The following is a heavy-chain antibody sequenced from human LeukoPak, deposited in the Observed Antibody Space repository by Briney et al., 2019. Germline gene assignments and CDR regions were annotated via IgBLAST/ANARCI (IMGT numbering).Heavy chain of an antibody. D-gene: IGHD3-16*01. Sequence: GGSLRLSCAASGFTLSGYFMSWVRQAPGEGLEWVASIKGDGSEKYYVDSVKGRFTISRDNAKNSLYLQMNSLRAEDTAVYYCARDEGLGYGMDVWGQGTTVTVSS. CDR3: ARDEGLGYGMDV. CDR2: IKGDGSEK. J-gene: IGHJ6*02. V-gene: IGHV3-7*01. CDR1: GFTLSGYF.